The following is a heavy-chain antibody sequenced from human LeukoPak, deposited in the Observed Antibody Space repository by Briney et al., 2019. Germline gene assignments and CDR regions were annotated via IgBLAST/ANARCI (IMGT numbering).Heavy chain of an antibody. Sequence: GGSLRPSCTASGFTFSSHAMSWVRQAPGKGLEWVSGISSSGGSTYYADSVKGRLTISRDNSQNTLYLQMNSLTDDDTAVYYCATGVEGCTGGSCYSWIYYWGQGTLVSVSS. CDR1: GFTFSSHA. V-gene: IGHV3-23*01. D-gene: IGHD2-15*01. CDR3: ATGVEGCTGGSCYSWIYY. CDR2: ISSSGGST. J-gene: IGHJ4*02.